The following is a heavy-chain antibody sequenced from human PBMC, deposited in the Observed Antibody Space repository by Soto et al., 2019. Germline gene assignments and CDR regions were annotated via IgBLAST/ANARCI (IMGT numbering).Heavy chain of an antibody. CDR2: INHSGST. CDR3: ARGSAAAPFDP. D-gene: IGHD6-13*01. V-gene: IGHV4-34*01. Sequence: PSETLSLTCAVYGGSFSGYDWSWIRQPPGKGLEWIGEINHSGSTNYNPSLKSRVTISVDTSKNQFSLKLSSVTAADTAVYYCARGSAAAPFDPWGQGTLVTVSS. J-gene: IGHJ5*02. CDR1: GGSFSGYD.